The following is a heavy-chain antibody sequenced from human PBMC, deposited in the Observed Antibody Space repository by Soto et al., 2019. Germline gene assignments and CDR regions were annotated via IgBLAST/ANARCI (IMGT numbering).Heavy chain of an antibody. J-gene: IGHJ4*02. V-gene: IGHV4-34*01. CDR1: GGSFSGYY. CDR2: INHSGST. CDR3: ARRTMVRGVSIDY. Sequence: QVQLQQWGAGLLKPSETLSLTCAVYGGSFSGYYWSWIRQPPGKGLEWIGEINHSGSTNYNPSLKGSVNQTGGTSKNPVPPEVGPVNGADTAVVYCARRTMVRGVSIDYWGQGTLVTVSS. D-gene: IGHD3-10*01.